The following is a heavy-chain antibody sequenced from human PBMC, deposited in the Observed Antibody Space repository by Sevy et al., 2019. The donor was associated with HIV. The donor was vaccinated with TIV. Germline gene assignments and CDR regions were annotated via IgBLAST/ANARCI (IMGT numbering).Heavy chain of an antibody. J-gene: IGHJ6*02. V-gene: IGHV3-15*01. CDR2: IKSKTDGGTT. Sequence: GGSRRLSCAASGFTFSNAWMSWVRQAPGKGLEWVGRIKSKTDGGTTDYAAPVKGRFTISRDDSKNTLYLQMNSLKTEDTAVYYCTTDNEERELLPFYYYYGMDVWGQGTTVTVSS. CDR1: GFTFSNAW. CDR3: TTDNEERELLPFYYYYGMDV. D-gene: IGHD1-26*01.